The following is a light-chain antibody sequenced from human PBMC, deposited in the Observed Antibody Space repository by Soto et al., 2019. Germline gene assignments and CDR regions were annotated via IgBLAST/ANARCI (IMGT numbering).Light chain of an antibody. CDR1: QRVSSN. Sequence: EIVMTQSPATLSVSPGERATLSCRASQRVSSNLAWYQQKPGQAPRLLIYGASTRATGIPARFSGSGSGTEFTRTISSLQSGDFAVYYCQQYNNWPFTVGPGTKVDIK. J-gene: IGKJ3*01. V-gene: IGKV3-15*01. CDR2: GAS. CDR3: QQYNNWPFT.